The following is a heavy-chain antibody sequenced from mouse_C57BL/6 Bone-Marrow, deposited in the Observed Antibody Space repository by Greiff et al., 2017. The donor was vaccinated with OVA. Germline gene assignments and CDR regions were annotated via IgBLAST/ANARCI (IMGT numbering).Heavy chain of an antibody. CDR2: ISNLAYSI. V-gene: IGHV5-15*01. J-gene: IGHJ3*01. Sequence: EVMLVESGGGLVQPGGSLKLSCAASGFTFSDYGMAWVRQAPRKGPEWVAFISNLAYSIYYADTVTGRFTISRENAKNTLYLEMSSLRSEDTAMYYCARPDYGSPAWFAYWGQGTLVTVSA. D-gene: IGHD1-1*01. CDR3: ARPDYGSPAWFAY. CDR1: GFTFSDYG.